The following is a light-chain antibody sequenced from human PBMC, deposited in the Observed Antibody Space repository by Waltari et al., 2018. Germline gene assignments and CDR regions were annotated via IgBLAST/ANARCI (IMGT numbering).Light chain of an antibody. CDR1: QGISDY. V-gene: IGKV1-27*01. CDR2: ATS. J-gene: IGKJ2*01. CDR3: QKYNSAPHT. Sequence: DIQMTQSPSSLSASVGDRVTITCRASQGISDYLAWYQQKPGKIPRLLIYATSTLQSGVSSRFSGSGSGTDFTLTITSLQPEDVANYYCQKYNSAPHTFGQGTKLEIK.